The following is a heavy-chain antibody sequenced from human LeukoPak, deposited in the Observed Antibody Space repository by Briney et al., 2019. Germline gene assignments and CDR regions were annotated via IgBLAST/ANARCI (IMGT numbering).Heavy chain of an antibody. Sequence: ASVKVSCKASGYTFTGYYMHWVRQAPGQGLEWMGWISGYNGNTNYAQKLQGRVTMTTDTSTSTAYMELRSLRSDDTAVYYCARGSSSSSWYLGYWGQGTLVTVSS. D-gene: IGHD6-13*01. CDR1: GYTFTGYY. V-gene: IGHV1-18*04. CDR3: ARGSSSSSWYLGY. J-gene: IGHJ4*02. CDR2: ISGYNGNT.